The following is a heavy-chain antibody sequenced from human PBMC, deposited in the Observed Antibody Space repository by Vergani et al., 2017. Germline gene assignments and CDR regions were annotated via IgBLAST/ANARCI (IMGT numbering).Heavy chain of an antibody. D-gene: IGHD6-6*01. CDR2: INHSGST. J-gene: IGHJ6*03. V-gene: IGHV4-34*01. CDR1: GGSFSGYY. Sequence: QVQLQQWGAGLLKPSETLSLTCAVYGGSFSGYYWSWIRQPPGKGLEWIGEINHSGSTNYNPSLKSRVTISVDTYKNQFSLKLSSVTAADTAVYYCARGRGQRVQYYYYMDVWGKGTTVTVSS. CDR3: ARGRGQRVQYYYYMDV.